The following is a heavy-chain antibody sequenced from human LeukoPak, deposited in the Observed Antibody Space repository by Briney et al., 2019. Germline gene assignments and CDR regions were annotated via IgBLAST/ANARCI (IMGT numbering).Heavy chain of an antibody. D-gene: IGHD6-6*01. CDR3: AQTGGLVPGRYFVY. Sequence: GGSLRLSCAASGFTFSSYAMHWVRQAPGKGLEWVAVISYDGSNKYYADSVKGRFTISRDNSKNTLYLQMSSLRAEDTAVYYCAQTGGLVPGRYFVYWGQGTLVTVSS. J-gene: IGHJ4*02. CDR2: ISYDGSNK. V-gene: IGHV3-30*04. CDR1: GFTFSSYA.